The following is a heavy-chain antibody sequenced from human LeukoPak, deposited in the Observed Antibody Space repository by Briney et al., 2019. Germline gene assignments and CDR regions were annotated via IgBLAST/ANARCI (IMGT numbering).Heavy chain of an antibody. V-gene: IGHV4-30-4*01. CDR3: ARGVGPADY. CDR2: IYYSGST. CDR1: GGSIRGGDYY. Sequence: SQTLSLTCTVSGGSIRGGDYYWSWIRQPPGRGLEWIGYIYYSGSTYYNPSLKSRVTISVDTSKNQFSLKLSSVTAADTAVYYCARGVGPADYWGQGTLVTVSS. D-gene: IGHD1-26*01. J-gene: IGHJ4*02.